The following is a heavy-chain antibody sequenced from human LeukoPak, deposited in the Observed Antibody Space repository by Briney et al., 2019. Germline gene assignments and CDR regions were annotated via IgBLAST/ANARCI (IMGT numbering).Heavy chain of an antibody. D-gene: IGHD5-24*01. CDR2: ISGSGGST. J-gene: IGHJ4*02. Sequence: GGSLRLSCAASGLTFSSYAMSWVRQAPGKGLEWVSAISGSGGSTYYADSVKGRFTISRDNSKNTLYLQMNSLRAEDTAVYFCVKDQIGYSKPGDYWGQGTLVAVSS. V-gene: IGHV3-23*01. CDR3: VKDQIGYSKPGDY. CDR1: GLTFSSYA.